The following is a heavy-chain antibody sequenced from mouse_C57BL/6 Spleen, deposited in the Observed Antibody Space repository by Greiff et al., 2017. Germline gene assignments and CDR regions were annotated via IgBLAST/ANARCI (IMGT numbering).Heavy chain of an antibody. CDR2: ISYDGSN. J-gene: IGHJ3*01. D-gene: IGHD2-3*01. CDR1: GYSITSGYY. CDR3: ARMGWLLLNWIAY. Sequence: DVQLQESGPGLVKPSQSLSLTCSVTGYSITSGYYWNWIRQFPGNKLEWMGYISYDGSNNYNPSLKNRISITRDTSKNQFFLKLNSVTTEDTATYYCARMGWLLLNWIAYWGQGTLVTVSA. V-gene: IGHV3-6*01.